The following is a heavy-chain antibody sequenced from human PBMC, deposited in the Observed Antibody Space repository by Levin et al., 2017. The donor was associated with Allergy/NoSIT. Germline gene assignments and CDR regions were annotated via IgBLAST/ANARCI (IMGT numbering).Heavy chain of an antibody. V-gene: IGHV3-7*01. D-gene: IGHD5-12*01. CDR2: INQPGSEK. J-gene: IGHJ4*02. CDR1: GFTFSTSW. CDR3: ATHPDSAFDF. Sequence: HPGGSLRLSCAASGFTFSTSWMSWVRQAPGKGLEWVARINQPGSEKYYMDSVKGRFTISRDNAENSLYLQMTSLRVEDTAVYYCATHPDSAFDFGGQGTLVTVSS.